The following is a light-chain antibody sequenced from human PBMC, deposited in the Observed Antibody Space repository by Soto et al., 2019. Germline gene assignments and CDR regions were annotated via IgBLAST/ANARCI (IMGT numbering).Light chain of an antibody. V-gene: IGKV1-5*03. CDR3: QQYNSYSRT. CDR2: KAS. CDR1: QSISNW. J-gene: IGKJ1*01. Sequence: DIQMTQSPSTLSAFVGDRVTITCRASQSISNWLAWYQQKPGKAPKLLIYKASSLESGVPSRFSGSGSGTEFTLTVSSLQPDDFATYYCQQYNSYSRTFGQGTKVDIK.